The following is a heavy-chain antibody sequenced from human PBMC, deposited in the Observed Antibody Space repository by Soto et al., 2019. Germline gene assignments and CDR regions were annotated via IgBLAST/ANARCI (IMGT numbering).Heavy chain of an antibody. D-gene: IGHD6-13*01. Sequence: SETLSLTCTVSGGSISSYYWSWIRQPPGKGLEWIGYIYYSGSTNYNPSLKSRVTISVDTSKNQFSLKLSSVTAADTAVYYCARDLYSSSWYDVGVGHPFDIWGQGTMVTVSS. J-gene: IGHJ3*02. V-gene: IGHV4-59*01. CDR2: IYYSGST. CDR3: ARDLYSSSWYDVGVGHPFDI. CDR1: GGSISSYY.